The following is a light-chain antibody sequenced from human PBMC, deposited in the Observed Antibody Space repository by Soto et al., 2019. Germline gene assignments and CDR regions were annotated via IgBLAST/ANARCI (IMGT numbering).Light chain of an antibody. CDR3: QQSYTSPLT. CDR1: QSISSY. CDR2: AAS. Sequence: DIQMTQSPSSLSASVGDRVTITCRASQSISSYLHWYQQKPGRAPKLLIYAASSLQSGVPSRFSGSGSETDFTLTISSLQPEDFATYYCQQSYTSPLTFGGGTKVDIQ. V-gene: IGKV1-39*01. J-gene: IGKJ4*01.